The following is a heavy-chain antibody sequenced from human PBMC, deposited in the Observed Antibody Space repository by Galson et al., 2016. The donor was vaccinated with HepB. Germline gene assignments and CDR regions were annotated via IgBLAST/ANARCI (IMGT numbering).Heavy chain of an antibody. V-gene: IGHV3-30-3*01. CDR2: ITYDGGSL. D-gene: IGHD3-22*01. Sequence: SLRLSCAASGFTFSTYAMHWVRQAPGKGLEWVAFITYDGGSLYYTDSVKGRSTIARDNSRNTLYLKMNSLRAEDSAVYYCARDPAAYYYDNTGWYFDLWGRGTLVTVSS. CDR1: GFTFSTYA. J-gene: IGHJ2*01. CDR3: ARDPAAYYYDNTGWYFDL.